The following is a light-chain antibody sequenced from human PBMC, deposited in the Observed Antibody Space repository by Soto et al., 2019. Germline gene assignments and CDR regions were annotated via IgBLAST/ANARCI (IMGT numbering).Light chain of an antibody. Sequence: QTVVTQEPSFSVSPGGTVTLTCGLSSGSVSTNYYPSWYQQTPGQSPRTPIYSTDIRSSGVPDRFSGSILGNKAALTITGAQADDESGYFCVLYMGGGIPPVFGGGTKLTVL. J-gene: IGLJ3*02. V-gene: IGLV8-61*01. CDR3: VLYMGGGIPPV. CDR1: SGSVSTNYY. CDR2: STD.